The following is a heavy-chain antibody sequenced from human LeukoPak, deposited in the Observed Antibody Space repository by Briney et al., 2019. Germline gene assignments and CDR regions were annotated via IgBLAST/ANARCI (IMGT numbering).Heavy chain of an antibody. D-gene: IGHD3-10*01. CDR2: ISYDGSNK. J-gene: IGHJ4*02. CDR3: AKEVRRAYYGSGRRLDY. CDR1: GFTFSSYG. V-gene: IGHV3-30*18. Sequence: GRSLRLSCAASGFTFSSYGMHWVRQAPGKGLEWVAVISYDGSNKYYADSVKGRSTISRDNSKNTLYLQMNSLRAEDTAVYYCAKEVRRAYYGSGRRLDYWGQGTLVTVSS.